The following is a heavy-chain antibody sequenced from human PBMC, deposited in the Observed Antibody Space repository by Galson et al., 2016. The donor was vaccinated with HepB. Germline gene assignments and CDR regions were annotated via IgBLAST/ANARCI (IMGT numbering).Heavy chain of an antibody. Sequence: SLRLSCAASGFTFTNAWMNWVRQAPGKGLEWVGRIKSKTDGGTTDYAAPVKGRFTISRDDSKNTLYLQMSSLKTDDTAVYYCTGKRFWSGYSSVGMDVWGQGTTVTVSS. V-gene: IGHV3-15*07. J-gene: IGHJ6*02. D-gene: IGHD3-3*01. CDR1: GFTFTNAW. CDR3: TGKRFWSGYSSVGMDV. CDR2: IKSKTDGGTT.